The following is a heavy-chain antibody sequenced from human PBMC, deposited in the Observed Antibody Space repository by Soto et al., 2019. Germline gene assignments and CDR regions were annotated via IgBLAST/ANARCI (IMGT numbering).Heavy chain of an antibody. J-gene: IGHJ4*02. Sequence: GGSLRLSCAASGFTFSSYAMSWVRQAPGKGLEWVSAISGSGGSTYYADSGKGRFTISRDNSKNTLYLQMNSLRAEDTAVYYCAKTRYYDSSGYYYYFDYWGQGTLVTVSS. V-gene: IGHV3-23*01. D-gene: IGHD3-22*01. CDR2: ISGSGGST. CDR3: AKTRYYDSSGYYYYFDY. CDR1: GFTFSSYA.